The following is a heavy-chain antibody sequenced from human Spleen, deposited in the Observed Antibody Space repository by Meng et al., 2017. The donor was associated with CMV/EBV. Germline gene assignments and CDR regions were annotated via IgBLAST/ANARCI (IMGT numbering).Heavy chain of an antibody. D-gene: IGHD2-8*01. CDR1: GFTFSSSG. CDR3: AKDYREGWALGYCTTGVCYKDY. J-gene: IGHJ4*02. CDR2: IRFDGINK. Sequence: GESLKLSCAASGFTFSSSGMHWVRQAPGKGLEWVSLIRFDGINKYYADSVRGRFTISRDDSKNTLYLQMNSLRPEDTAVYYCAKDYREGWALGYCTTGVCYKDYWGQGTLVTVSS. V-gene: IGHV3-30*02.